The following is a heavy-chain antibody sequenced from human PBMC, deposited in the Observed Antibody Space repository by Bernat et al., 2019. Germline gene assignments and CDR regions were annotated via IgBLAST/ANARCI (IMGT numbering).Heavy chain of an antibody. D-gene: IGHD3-22*01. CDR1: GFTFSSYS. Sequence: EVQLVESGGGLVQPGGSLRLSCAASGFTFSSYSMNWVRQAPGKGLEWVSYISSSSTIYYADSVKGRFTISRDNARNSLYLQMNSLRAEDTAVYYCARFRYDSSGYRMDVWGQGTTVTVSS. V-gene: IGHV3-48*01. CDR2: ISSSSTI. CDR3: ARFRYDSSGYRMDV. J-gene: IGHJ6*02.